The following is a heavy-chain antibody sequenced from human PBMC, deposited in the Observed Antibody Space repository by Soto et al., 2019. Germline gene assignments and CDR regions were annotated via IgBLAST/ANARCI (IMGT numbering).Heavy chain of an antibody. CDR2: ISWNSGII. J-gene: IGHJ3*02. CDR1: GFTFDDYA. D-gene: IGHD1-26*01. Sequence: SLRLSSAASGFTFDDYAMHWVRQDTGKGLEWVSGISWNSGIIGYADSVKGRFTISRDNAKNSLYLQRNSLRAEDTALYSCAKDLGDNVGTSSIGAFGIWGQGTMVSVSS. CDR3: AKDLGDNVGTSSIGAFGI. V-gene: IGHV3-9*01.